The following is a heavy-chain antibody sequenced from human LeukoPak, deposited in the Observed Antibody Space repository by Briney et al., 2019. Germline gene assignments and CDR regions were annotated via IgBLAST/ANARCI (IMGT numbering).Heavy chain of an antibody. D-gene: IGHD2-21*02. CDR3: AKDGEGDPFDY. J-gene: IGHJ4*02. Sequence: PGGSLRLSCAASGLTFSSYGMHWVRQAPGKGLEWVAVISYDGSNKYYADSVKGRFTISRDNSKNTLYLQMNSLRAEDTAVYYCAKDGEGDPFDYWGQGTLVTVSS. CDR1: GLTFSSYG. CDR2: ISYDGSNK. V-gene: IGHV3-30*18.